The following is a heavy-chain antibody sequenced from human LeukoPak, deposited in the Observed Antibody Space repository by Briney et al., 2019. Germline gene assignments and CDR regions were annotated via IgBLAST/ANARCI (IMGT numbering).Heavy chain of an antibody. CDR2: IYGSGST. J-gene: IGHJ5*02. V-gene: IGHV4-4*07. D-gene: IGHD1-1*01. CDR1: GGSISSYY. CDR3: AREGTSGTHLNWFDP. Sequence: SETLSLTCTVSGGSISSYYWSWIRQPAGKGLEWIGHIYGSGSTNYNPSLKSRVTLSVDTSKNQFSLKLSSVTAADTAVYYCAREGTSGTHLNWFDPWGQGTLVTVSS.